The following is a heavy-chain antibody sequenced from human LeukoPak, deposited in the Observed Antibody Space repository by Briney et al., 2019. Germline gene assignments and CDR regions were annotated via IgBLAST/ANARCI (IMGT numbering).Heavy chain of an antibody. CDR1: GYTFSSSD. Sequence: GGSLRLSCAASGYTFSSSDMNWVRQAPGKGLEWVSIISGSGGSKYYADSLKGGVTISRDNSKNTRYLQMNSLTSEDTAVYYCVHGYTTISSEPWGQGTPVTVSS. D-gene: IGHD2-2*02. J-gene: IGHJ5*02. V-gene: IGHV3-23*01. CDR2: ISGSGGSK. CDR3: VHGYTTISSEP.